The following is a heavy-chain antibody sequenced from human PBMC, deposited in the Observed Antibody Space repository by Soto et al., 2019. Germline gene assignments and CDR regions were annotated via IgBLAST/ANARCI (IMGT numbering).Heavy chain of an antibody. CDR1: GGSISSSSYY. D-gene: IGHD1-26*01. CDR2: IYYSGST. CDR3: ARIVGATTLHFDY. J-gene: IGHJ4*02. Sequence: SETLSLTCTVSGGSISSSSYYWGWIRQPPGKGLEWIGSIYYSGSTYYNPSLKSRVTISVDTSKNQFSLKLSSVTAADTAVYYCARIVGATTLHFDYWGQGTLVTVSS. V-gene: IGHV4-39*01.